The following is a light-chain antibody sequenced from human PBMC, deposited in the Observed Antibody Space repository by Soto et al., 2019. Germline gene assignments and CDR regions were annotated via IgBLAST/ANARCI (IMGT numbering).Light chain of an antibody. CDR2: NAS. J-gene: IGKJ1*01. CDR1: QTVGSY. CDR3: QQRSNWPLPWT. Sequence: EIVLTQSPATLSLSPGERATLSCRASQTVGSYLAWYQQKPGQVPRLLTYNASNRATGIPARFSGSGSGTDCTLTISSLEPEDFAVYYCQQRSNWPLPWTCGQGAKVEIK. V-gene: IGKV3-11*01.